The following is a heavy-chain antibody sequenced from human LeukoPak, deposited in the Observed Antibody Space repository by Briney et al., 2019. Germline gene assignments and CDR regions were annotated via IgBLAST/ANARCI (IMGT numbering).Heavy chain of an antibody. CDR3: AKTYYYSSGNF. CDR1: GFTFSSYW. CDR2: IKQDGSEK. Sequence: GGSLRLSCAASGFTFSSYWMSWVRQAPEKGLEWVANIKQDGSEKYYVDSVKGRFTISRDNAKNSLYPQMNSLRAEDTAIYYCAKTYYYSSGNFWGQGTLVTVSS. J-gene: IGHJ4*02. D-gene: IGHD3-10*01. V-gene: IGHV3-7*01.